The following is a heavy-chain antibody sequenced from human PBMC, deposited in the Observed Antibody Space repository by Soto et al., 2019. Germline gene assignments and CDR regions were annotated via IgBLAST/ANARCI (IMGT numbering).Heavy chain of an antibody. V-gene: IGHV4-34*01. CDR1: GGSFCGYY. J-gene: IGHJ4*02. D-gene: IGHD2-21*02. Sequence: QVPLQQWGAGLLKPSETLSLTCAVYGGSFCGYYWSWIRQPPGKGLEWIGATNHSGSTNYNPSLTSRVTISVDAARNQFSLKLSSVTAADTALYYCARRVVTAILDYWGQGTLVTVSS. CDR3: ARRVVTAILDY. CDR2: TNHSGST.